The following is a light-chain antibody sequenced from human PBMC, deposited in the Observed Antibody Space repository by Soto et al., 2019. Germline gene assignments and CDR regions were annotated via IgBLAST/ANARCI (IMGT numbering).Light chain of an antibody. CDR2: RNN. J-gene: IGLJ1*01. Sequence: QSVLTQPPSASGTPGQGVTISCSGSSSNIGSNYVYWYQHLPGTDPKLLIYRNNQRPSGVPDRFSGSNSGATASLAISGLRSEDEADYYCSGWDDSLSGYVFGTGTKLTVL. CDR3: SGWDDSLSGYV. V-gene: IGLV1-47*01. CDR1: SSNIGSNY.